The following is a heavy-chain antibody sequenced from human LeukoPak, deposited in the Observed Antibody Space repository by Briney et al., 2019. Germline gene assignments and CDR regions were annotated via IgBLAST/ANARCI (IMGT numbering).Heavy chain of an antibody. V-gene: IGHV3-74*01. CDR3: ARAGYSGSYFFDY. CDR1: GFTFSSYW. J-gene: IGHJ4*02. D-gene: IGHD1-26*01. CDR2: IASDGSST. Sequence: GGSLRLSCAASGFTFSSYWMNWVRQAPGKGLVWVSRIASDGSSTTYADSVKGRFSISRDNAKNTLYLQMNSLRVEDTAVYYCARAGYSGSYFFDYWGQGTLVTVSS.